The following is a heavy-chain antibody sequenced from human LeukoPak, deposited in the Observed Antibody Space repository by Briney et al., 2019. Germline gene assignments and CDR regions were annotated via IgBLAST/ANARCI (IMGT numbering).Heavy chain of an antibody. CDR1: GCTFTRYW. D-gene: IGHD4-23*01. CDR2: IDKSGTTI. CDR3: ARRFMGTLRPFDY. J-gene: IGHJ4*02. V-gene: IGHV3-48*04. Sequence: GGSLRLSCAASGCTFTRYWMTWIRQAPGKGLEWVSFIDKSGTTIYYADSVKGRFTTSRDNADNSLYLQMNSLRVEDTAVYYCARRFMGTLRPFDYWGQGTLVTVSS.